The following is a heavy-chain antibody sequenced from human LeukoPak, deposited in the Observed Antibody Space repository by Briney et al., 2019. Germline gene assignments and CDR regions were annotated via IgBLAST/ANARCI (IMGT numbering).Heavy chain of an antibody. V-gene: IGHV3-23*01. Sequence: GESLRLSCAASGFTFDVSAMNWVRQAPGKGLEWVSASGIAGDTYYADSVKGRFAISRDNSKKMLFLQMTSLRAEDTAVYYCAKKTPGNYPYDYWGQGTLVTVSP. CDR1: GFTFDVSA. D-gene: IGHD3-22*01. CDR2: SGIAGDT. J-gene: IGHJ4*02. CDR3: AKKTPGNYPYDY.